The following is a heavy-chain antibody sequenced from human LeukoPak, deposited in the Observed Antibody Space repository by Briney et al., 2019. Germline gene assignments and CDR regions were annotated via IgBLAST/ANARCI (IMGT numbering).Heavy chain of an antibody. V-gene: IGHV3-53*01. D-gene: IGHD2-15*01. Sequence: GGSLRLSCAASGFTVSSNYMSWVRQAPGKGLEWVSVIYSGGSTYYADSVKGRFTISRDNSKNTLYLQMNSLRAEDTAVYYCARAGYCSGGSCYRPNRTQYYYYYYMDVWGKGTTVTVSS. CDR1: GFTVSSNY. J-gene: IGHJ6*03. CDR3: ARAGYCSGGSCYRPNRTQYYYYYYMDV. CDR2: IYSGGST.